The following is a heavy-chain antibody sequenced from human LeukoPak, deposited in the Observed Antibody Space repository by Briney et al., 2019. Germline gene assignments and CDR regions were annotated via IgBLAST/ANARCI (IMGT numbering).Heavy chain of an antibody. D-gene: IGHD5-18*01. CDR1: GFTFDDYG. CDR3: ARVFQLWLPPDY. CDR2: INSDGSST. V-gene: IGHV3-74*01. J-gene: IGHJ4*02. Sequence: GGSLRLSCAASGFTFDDYGMSWVRQAPGKGLVWVSRINSDGSSTSYADSVKGRFTISRDNAKNTLYLQMNSLRAEDTAVYYCARVFQLWLPPDYWGQGTLVTVSS.